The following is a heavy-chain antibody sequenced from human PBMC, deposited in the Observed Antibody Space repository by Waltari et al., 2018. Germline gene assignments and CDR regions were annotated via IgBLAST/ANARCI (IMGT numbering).Heavy chain of an antibody. CDR2: VYHIGST. Sequence: QVQLQESGAGRGKPLETLSLSCTVYGYPISSGYYWGRIGQPPGSGLQWMGIVYHIGSTYYSPSLRRRVTISVGTSKNQFSLKLSSVTAADTAVYYCARVDPVEVPAAIGYFAYWGQGTLVTVSS. J-gene: IGHJ4*02. V-gene: IGHV4-38-2*02. CDR3: ARVDPVEVPAAIGYFAY. CDR1: GYPISSGYY. D-gene: IGHD2-2*02.